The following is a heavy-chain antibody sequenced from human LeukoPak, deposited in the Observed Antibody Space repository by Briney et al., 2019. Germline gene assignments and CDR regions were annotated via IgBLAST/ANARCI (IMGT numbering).Heavy chain of an antibody. D-gene: IGHD6-13*01. CDR3: AREGIAAAGTLDNYYYYGMDV. J-gene: IGHJ6*02. CDR1: GFAFSSYS. CDR2: ISSSSSYI. Sequence: GGSLRLSCAASGFAFSSYSMNWVRQAPGKGLEWVSSISSSSSYIYYADSVKGRFTISRDNAKNSLYLQMNSLRAVDTAVYYCAREGIAAAGTLDNYYYYGMDVWGQGTTVTVSS. V-gene: IGHV3-21*01.